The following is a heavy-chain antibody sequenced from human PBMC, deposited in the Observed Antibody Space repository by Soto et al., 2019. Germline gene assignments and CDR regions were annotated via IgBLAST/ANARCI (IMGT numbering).Heavy chain of an antibody. CDR1: GYTFTSYG. V-gene: IGHV1-18*01. Sequence: AASVKVSCKASGYTFTSYGISWVRQAPGQGLEWMGWISAYNGNTNYAQKLQGRVTMTTDTSTSTAYMELRSLRSDDTAVYYCARVDKIFGVVNWFDPWGQGTLVTVSS. CDR3: ARVDKIFGVVNWFDP. D-gene: IGHD3-3*01. CDR2: ISAYNGNT. J-gene: IGHJ5*02.